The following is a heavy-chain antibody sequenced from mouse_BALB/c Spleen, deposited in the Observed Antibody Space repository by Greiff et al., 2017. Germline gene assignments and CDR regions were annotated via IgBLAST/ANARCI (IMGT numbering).Heavy chain of an antibody. CDR1: GFNIKDTY. CDR2: IDPANGNT. CDR3: AREGPHYYYFDY. D-gene: IGHD1-2*01. Sequence: EVMLVESGAELVKPGASVKLSCTASGFNIKDTYMHWVKQRPEQGLEWIGRIDPANGNTKYDPKFQGKATITADTSSNTAYLQLSSLTSEDTAVYYCAREGPHYYYFDYWGQGTTLTVSS. J-gene: IGHJ2*01. V-gene: IGHV14-3*02.